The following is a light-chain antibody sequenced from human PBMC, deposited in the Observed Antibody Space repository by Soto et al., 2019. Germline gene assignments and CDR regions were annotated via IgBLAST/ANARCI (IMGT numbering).Light chain of an antibody. J-gene: IGLJ3*02. V-gene: IGLV1-40*01. Sequence: QAVVTQPPSVSGAPGQRVTISCTGSSSNIGAGYDVHWYQQLPGTAPKLLIYGNSNRPSGVPDRFSGSKSGTSASLAITGLQAEEEADYYCQSYDSSLSWVFGGGTKLTVL. CDR2: GNS. CDR3: QSYDSSLSWV. CDR1: SSNIGAGYD.